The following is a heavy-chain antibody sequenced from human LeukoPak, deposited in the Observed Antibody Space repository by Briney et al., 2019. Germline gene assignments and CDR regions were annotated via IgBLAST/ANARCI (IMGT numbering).Heavy chain of an antibody. CDR2: INHSGST. CDR1: GGSISSYY. Sequence: KPSETLSLTCTVSGGSISSYYWSWIRQPPGKGLEWIGEINHSGSTNYNPSLKSRVTISVDTSKNQFSLKLSSVTAADTAVYYCARGAVVVPAAPRDYYYYYGMDVWGQGTTVTVSS. D-gene: IGHD2-2*01. J-gene: IGHJ6*02. V-gene: IGHV4-34*01. CDR3: ARGAVVVPAAPRDYYYYYGMDV.